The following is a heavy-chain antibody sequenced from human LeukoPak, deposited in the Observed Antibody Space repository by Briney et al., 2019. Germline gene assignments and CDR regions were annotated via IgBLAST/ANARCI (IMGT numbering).Heavy chain of an antibody. CDR3: ASGMIPFQY. J-gene: IGHJ1*01. D-gene: IGHD3-22*01. Sequence: PSETLSLTCAVYGGSFSGHYWSWIRQPPGKGLEWIGEINHSGSINYSPSLKSRVSISVDTSKNQFSLEVTSVTAADTAVYYCASGMIPFQYWGQGTLVIVSS. CDR1: GGSFSGHY. V-gene: IGHV4-34*01. CDR2: INHSGSI.